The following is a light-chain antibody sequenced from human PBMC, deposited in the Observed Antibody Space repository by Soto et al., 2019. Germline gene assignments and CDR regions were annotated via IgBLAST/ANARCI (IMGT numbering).Light chain of an antibody. V-gene: IGKV1-12*01. CDR3: QQGNRFPLT. Sequence: DIQMTQSPSSVSASIGDRVTITCRASQDINIALAWFQQKPGEAPRLLIYTASSLHSGVPSRFSGSGSGTDFTLTITSLQPEDFATYYCQQGNRFPLTFGEGTKVEIK. J-gene: IGKJ4*01. CDR2: TAS. CDR1: QDINIA.